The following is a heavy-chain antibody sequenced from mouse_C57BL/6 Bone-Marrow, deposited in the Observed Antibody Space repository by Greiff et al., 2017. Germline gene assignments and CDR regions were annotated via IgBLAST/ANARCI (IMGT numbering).Heavy chain of an antibody. CDR2: IYPGSGST. CDR3: ARRTTVVAHFDY. D-gene: IGHD1-1*01. J-gene: IGHJ2*01. Sequence: QVQLKQPGAELVKPGASVKMSCKASGYTFTSYWITWVKQRPGQGLEWIGDIYPGSGSTNYNEKFKSKATLTVDTSSSTAYMQLSSLTSEDSAVYYCARRTTVVAHFDYWGQGTTRTVSS. CDR1: GYTFTSYW. V-gene: IGHV1-55*01.